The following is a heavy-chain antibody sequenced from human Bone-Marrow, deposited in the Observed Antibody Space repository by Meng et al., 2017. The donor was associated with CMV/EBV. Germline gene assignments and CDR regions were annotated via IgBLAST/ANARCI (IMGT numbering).Heavy chain of an antibody. CDR1: GRSVSSGDHY. CDR2: IYYSGTT. J-gene: IGHJ4*02. CDR3: ASSLAAAF. V-gene: IGHV4-30-4*01. D-gene: IGHD6-13*01. Sequence: SLTCTVSGRSVSSGDHYWNWIRQAPGKGPEWIGYIYYSGTTLYNPSLKSRVSISRDASKNQFSLKVTSVTAADTAMYYCASSLAAAFWGQGTMVTVSS.